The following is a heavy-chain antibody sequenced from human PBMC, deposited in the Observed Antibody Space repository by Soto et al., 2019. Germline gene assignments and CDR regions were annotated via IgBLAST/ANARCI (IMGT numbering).Heavy chain of an antibody. Sequence: SGGSLRLSCAASGFTFSSYGMHWVRQAPGKGLEWVAVISYDGSNKYYADSVKGRFTISRDNSKNTLYLQMNSLRAEDTAVYYCAILPFDPWGHGTLVTVSS. J-gene: IGHJ5*02. CDR1: GFTFSSYG. CDR2: ISYDGSNK. V-gene: IGHV3-30*03. CDR3: AILPFDP.